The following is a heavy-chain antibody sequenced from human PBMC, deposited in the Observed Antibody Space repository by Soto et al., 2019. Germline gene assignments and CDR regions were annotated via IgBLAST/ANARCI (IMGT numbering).Heavy chain of an antibody. Sequence: SETLSLTCAVYGGSFSGYYWSWIRQPPGKGLEWIGEINHSGSTNYNPSLKSRVTISVDTSKNQFSLKLSSVTAADTAVYYCASWYSSSWDYWGQGTLVTVS. J-gene: IGHJ4*02. CDR2: INHSGST. CDR1: GGSFSGYY. V-gene: IGHV4-34*01. CDR3: ASWYSSSWDY. D-gene: IGHD6-6*01.